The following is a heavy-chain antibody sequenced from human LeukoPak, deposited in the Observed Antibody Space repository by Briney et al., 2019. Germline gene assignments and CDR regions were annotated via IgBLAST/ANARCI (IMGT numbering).Heavy chain of an antibody. J-gene: IGHJ4*02. Sequence: GRSLRLSCAASGFTFSSYGMHWVRQAPGKGLEWVAVISYDGSNKYYADSVKGRFTISRDNSKNTLYLQMNSLRAEDTALYYCANLHGDYRDYWGQGTLVTVSS. D-gene: IGHD4-17*01. CDR1: GFTFSSYG. V-gene: IGHV3-30*18. CDR2: ISYDGSNK. CDR3: ANLHGDYRDY.